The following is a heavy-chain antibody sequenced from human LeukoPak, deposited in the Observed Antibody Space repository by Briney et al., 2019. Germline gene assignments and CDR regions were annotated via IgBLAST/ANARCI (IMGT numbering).Heavy chain of an antibody. CDR2: ISGSGGST. V-gene: IGHV3-23*01. J-gene: IGHJ4*02. CDR1: GFTFSNYG. Sequence: GGSLRLSCAASGFTFSNYGMNWVRQAPGRGLEWVSAISGSGGSTYYADSVKGRFTISRDNTKNTLYLQMNSLRAEDTAVYYCAKGGPIQLWSDFDYWGQGTLVTVSS. CDR3: AKGGPIQLWSDFDY. D-gene: IGHD5-18*01.